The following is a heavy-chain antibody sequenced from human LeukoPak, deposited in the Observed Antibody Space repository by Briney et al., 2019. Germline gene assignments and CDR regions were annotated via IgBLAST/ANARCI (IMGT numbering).Heavy chain of an antibody. CDR3: ARDVASSYYYGSGSPLGDDAFDI. J-gene: IGHJ3*02. D-gene: IGHD3-10*01. CDR1: GYTFTSYG. Sequence: ASVKVSCKASGYTFTSYGISWVRQAPGQGLEWMGWISAYNGNTNYAQKLQGRVTMTTDTSTSTAYMGLRSLRSDDTAVYYCARDVASSYYYGSGSPLGDDAFDIWGQGTMVTVSS. CDR2: ISAYNGNT. V-gene: IGHV1-18*01.